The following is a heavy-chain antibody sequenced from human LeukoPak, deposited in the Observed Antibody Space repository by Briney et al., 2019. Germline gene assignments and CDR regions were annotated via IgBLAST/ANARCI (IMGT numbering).Heavy chain of an antibody. Sequence: PGGSLRLSCAASGFTFSSYSMNWVRQAPGKGLEWVSSISNSGGNIDYRNSVKGRFTISRDNSKNTLYLQMDSLGAEDTAVYYCANFACCHYDSESGYWGQGTLVTVSS. CDR1: GFTFSSYS. CDR3: ANFACCHYDSESGY. D-gene: IGHD3-22*01. CDR2: ISNSGGNI. J-gene: IGHJ4*02. V-gene: IGHV3-21*04.